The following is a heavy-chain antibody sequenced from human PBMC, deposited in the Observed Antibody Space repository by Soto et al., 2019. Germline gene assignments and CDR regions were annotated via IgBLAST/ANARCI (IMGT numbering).Heavy chain of an antibody. CDR2: IIPIFGTA. J-gene: IGHJ4*02. Sequence: SVKVSCKASGGTFSSYAISWVRQAPGQGLEWMGGIIPIFGTANYAQKFQGRVTITADESTSTAYMELSSLRSEDTAVYYCASHSTYYYDSSGPYFDYWGQGTLVTVSS. CDR3: ASHSTYYYDSSGPYFDY. D-gene: IGHD3-22*01. V-gene: IGHV1-69*13. CDR1: GGTFSSYA.